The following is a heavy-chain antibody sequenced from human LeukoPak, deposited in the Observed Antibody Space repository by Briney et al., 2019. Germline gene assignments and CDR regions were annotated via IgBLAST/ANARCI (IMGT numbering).Heavy chain of an antibody. CDR1: GYTFTGYY. D-gene: IGHD6-19*01. CDR3: AAYSSGWQGDAFDI. V-gene: IGHV1-2*02. CDR2: INPNSGGT. Sequence: ASVKVSCKASGYTFTGYYMHWVRQAPGQGLEWMGWINPNSGGTDYAQKFQGRVTMTRDTSISTAYMELSRLRSDDTAVYYCAAYSSGWQGDAFDIWGQGTMVTVSS. J-gene: IGHJ3*02.